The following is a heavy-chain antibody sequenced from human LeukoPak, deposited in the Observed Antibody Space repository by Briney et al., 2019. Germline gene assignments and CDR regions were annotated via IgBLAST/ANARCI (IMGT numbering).Heavy chain of an antibody. V-gene: IGHV3-33*01. D-gene: IGHD3-22*01. Sequence: GRSLRLSCAASGFTFSNYGMHWVRQAPGKGLEWVAVIWYDGSNKYYADSVKGRFTISRDNSKNTLYLQMNSLRAEDTAVYYCASPLDSSGYYLGYWGQGTLVTDSS. CDR2: IWYDGSNK. CDR3: ASPLDSSGYYLGY. J-gene: IGHJ4*02. CDR1: GFTFSNYG.